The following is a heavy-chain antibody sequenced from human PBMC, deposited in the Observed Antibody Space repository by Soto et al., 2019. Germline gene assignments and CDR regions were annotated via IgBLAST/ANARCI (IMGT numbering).Heavy chain of an antibody. V-gene: IGHV3-30*18. D-gene: IGHD6-19*01. J-gene: IGHJ4*02. CDR1: GFNSSTYA. Sequence: SGGSLRLSCVASGFNSSTYAMYWVRQAPGKGLEWVAVISYDGSNEFYADSVKGRFTISRDNSKNTLYLQMNSLRVEDTAVYYCAKDFYGSPTWLAYWGQGTQVTVSS. CDR3: AKDFYGSPTWLAY. CDR2: ISYDGSNE.